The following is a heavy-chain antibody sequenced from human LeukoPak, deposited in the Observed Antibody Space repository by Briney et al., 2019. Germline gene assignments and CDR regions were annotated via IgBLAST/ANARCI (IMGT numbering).Heavy chain of an antibody. CDR3: ARGAIFPPAYYYYYYMDV. Sequence: GGSLRLPCAASGFTFDDYGMSWVRQAPGKGLEWVSGINWNGGSTGYADSVKGRFTISRDNAKNSLYLQMNSLRAEDTALYYCARGAIFPPAYYYYYYMDVWAKGPRSPSP. D-gene: IGHD3-3*01. CDR2: INWNGGST. V-gene: IGHV3-20*04. CDR1: GFTFDDYG. J-gene: IGHJ6*03.